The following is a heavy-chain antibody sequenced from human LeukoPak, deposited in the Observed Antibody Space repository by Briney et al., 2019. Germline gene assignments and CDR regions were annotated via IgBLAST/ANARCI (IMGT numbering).Heavy chain of an antibody. J-gene: IGHJ4*02. D-gene: IGHD1-26*01. CDR2: INSDGSST. Sequence: GGSLRLSCAASGFTFDDYAMHWVRQAPGKGLVWVSRINSDGSSTSYADSVKGRFTISRDNAKNTLYLQMNSLRAEDTAVYYCARGSSVGAHKAFDYWGLGTLVTVSS. CDR3: ARGSSVGAHKAFDY. V-gene: IGHV3-74*01. CDR1: GFTFDDYA.